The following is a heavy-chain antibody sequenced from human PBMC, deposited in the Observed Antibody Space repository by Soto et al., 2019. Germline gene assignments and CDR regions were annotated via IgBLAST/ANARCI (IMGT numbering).Heavy chain of an antibody. CDR3: ASWLKGPDIGNYYYGMDV. V-gene: IGHV1-69*12. Sequence: QVQLVQSGAEVKKPGSSVKVSCKASGGAFSGYAFSWVRQAPGQGLEWLGGIMPIFRAPDYAQKFQGRVTITADEFTRTAYMEMNSLRSEDTAVYYCASWLKGPDIGNYYYGMDVWGQGTTVTVS. D-gene: IGHD2-15*01. CDR2: IMPIFRAP. CDR1: GGAFSGYA. J-gene: IGHJ6*02.